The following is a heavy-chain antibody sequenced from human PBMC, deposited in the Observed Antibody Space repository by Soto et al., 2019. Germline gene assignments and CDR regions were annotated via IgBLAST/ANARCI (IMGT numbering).Heavy chain of an antibody. CDR2: FDPEDGET. CDR3: ARTTVAAMLDYYGMAV. J-gene: IGHJ6*02. Sequence: HVKLVRSGAEVKKHGASVKVSCKVSGYTLTELSMHWFRQAPGKGLEGMGGFDPEDGETIYAQKFQGRVTITGDTSPDTADLELSSLISEDTAVYYWARTTVAAMLDYYGMAVWGQGTTVTVSS. CDR1: GYTLTELS. V-gene: IGHV1-24*01. D-gene: IGHD4-17*01.